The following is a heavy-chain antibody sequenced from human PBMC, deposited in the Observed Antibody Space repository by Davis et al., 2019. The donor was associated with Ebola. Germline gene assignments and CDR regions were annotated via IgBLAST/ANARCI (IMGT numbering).Heavy chain of an antibody. CDR3: ARDELLTASLFDY. D-gene: IGHD2-21*02. V-gene: IGHV3-23*01. J-gene: IGHJ4*02. CDR1: GFTVSSNY. Sequence: PGGSLRLSCAASGFTVSSNYMSWVRQAPGKGLEWVSAISGSGGSTYYADSVKGRFTISRDNSKNTLYLQMNSLRAEDTAVYYCARDELLTASLFDYWGQGTLVTVSS. CDR2: ISGSGGST.